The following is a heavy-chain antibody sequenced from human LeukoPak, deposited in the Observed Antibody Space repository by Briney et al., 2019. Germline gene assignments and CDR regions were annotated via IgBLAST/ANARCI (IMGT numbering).Heavy chain of an antibody. V-gene: IGHV3-21*01. CDR3: ANSAAVGTFY. CDR1: GFTFNYYN. D-gene: IGHD6-13*01. J-gene: IGHJ4*02. CDR2: ITSSGAYI. Sequence: GGSLRLSCAASGFTFNYYNMNWVRQAPGKALEWVSSITSSGAYIFYADSVRGRFTISRDNAKDSLYLQMNSLGPEDTAVYYCANSAAVGTFYWGQGTLVTVSS.